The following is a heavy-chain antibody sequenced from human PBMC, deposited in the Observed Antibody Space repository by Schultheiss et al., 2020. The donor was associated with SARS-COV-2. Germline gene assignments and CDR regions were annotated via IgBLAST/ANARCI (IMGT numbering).Heavy chain of an antibody. Sequence: SETLSLTCTVSGGSISSYYWSWIRQPPGKGLEWIGYIYYSGSTNYNPSLKSRVTISVDTSKNQFSLKVNSVTAADTAVYSCARVVPAAGWFDPWGQGTLVTVSS. V-gene: IGHV4-59*01. D-gene: IGHD2-2*01. CDR3: ARVVPAAGWFDP. CDR1: GGSISSYY. CDR2: IYYSGST. J-gene: IGHJ5*02.